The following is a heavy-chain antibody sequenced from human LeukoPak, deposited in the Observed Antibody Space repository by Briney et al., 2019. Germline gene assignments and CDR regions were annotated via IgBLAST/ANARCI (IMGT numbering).Heavy chain of an antibody. J-gene: IGHJ4*02. D-gene: IGHD3-22*01. CDR3: ARPFFYDSSGYYYGMTFDY. Sequence: ASVKVSCKDSGYTFTGYYMHWVRQAPGQGLECMGWINPNSGGTNYAQKFQGRVTMTRDTSISTAYMELSRLRSDDTAVDYCARPFFYDSSGYYYGMTFDYWGQGTLVTVSS. CDR2: INPNSGGT. CDR1: GYTFTGYY. V-gene: IGHV1-2*02.